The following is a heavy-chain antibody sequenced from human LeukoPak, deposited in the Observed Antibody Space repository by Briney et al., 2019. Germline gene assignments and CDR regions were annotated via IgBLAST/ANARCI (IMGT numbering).Heavy chain of an antibody. Sequence: KASETLSLTCTVFGGFISSGGYYWSWIRQHPGKGLEWIGYIYYSGSTYYNPSLKSRVTISVDTSKNQFSLKLSSVTAADTAVYYCARDYGDYAAFDIWGQGTMVTVSS. CDR2: IYYSGST. CDR1: GGFISSGGYY. CDR3: ARDYGDYAAFDI. D-gene: IGHD4-17*01. J-gene: IGHJ3*02. V-gene: IGHV4-31*03.